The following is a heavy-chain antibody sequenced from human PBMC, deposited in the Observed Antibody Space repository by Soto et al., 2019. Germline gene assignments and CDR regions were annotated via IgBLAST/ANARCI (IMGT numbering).Heavy chain of an antibody. V-gene: IGHV4-30-2*01. CDR1: GGSVSSGGYS. Sequence: SETLSLTCALSGGSVSSGGYSWSWIRQPPGKGLEWIGYIYHSGSTYYNPSLKSRVTISVDRSKNQFSLKLSSVSAADTAVYYCARVPSPWGQGTPVTVSS. CDR3: ARVPSP. CDR2: IYHSGST. J-gene: IGHJ5*02.